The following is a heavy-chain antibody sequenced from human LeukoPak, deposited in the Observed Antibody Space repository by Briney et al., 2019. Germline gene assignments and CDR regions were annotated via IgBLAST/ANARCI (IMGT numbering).Heavy chain of an antibody. CDR2: ISSSGSYI. CDR3: ARGVAVAGTGDY. V-gene: IGHV3-21*01. J-gene: IGHJ4*02. D-gene: IGHD6-19*01. Sequence: GGSLRLSCAASGFTFSNYAMSWVRQAPGKGLEWVSSISSSGSYIYYADSVKGRFTISRDDAKNSLYLQMNSLRAEDTAVYYCARGVAVAGTGDYWGQGTLVTVSS. CDR1: GFTFSNYA.